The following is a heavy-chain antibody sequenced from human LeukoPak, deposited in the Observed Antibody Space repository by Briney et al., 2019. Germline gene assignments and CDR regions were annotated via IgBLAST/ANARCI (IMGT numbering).Heavy chain of an antibody. CDR2: ISSSSSFI. Sequence: PGGSLRLSCVASGFTFSSYGMNWVRQPPGKGLEWVSSISSSSSFIYYADSVKGRFTISRDKAEKSLYLQMNSLRVEDTAVYYCARGTTVTSGGDYWGQGTLATVSS. CDR1: GFTFSSYG. D-gene: IGHD4-17*01. CDR3: ARGTTVTSGGDY. J-gene: IGHJ4*02. V-gene: IGHV3-21*01.